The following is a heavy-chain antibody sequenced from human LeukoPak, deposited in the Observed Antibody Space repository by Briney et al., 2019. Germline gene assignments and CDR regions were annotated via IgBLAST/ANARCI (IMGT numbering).Heavy chain of an antibody. CDR2: ISYDGSNK. Sequence: GSLRLSCAASGFTFSSYAMHWVRQAPGKGLEWVAVISYDGSNKYYADSVKGRFTISRDNSKNTLYLQMNSLRAEDTAVYYCAKVILAARLFDPGTYYMDVWGKGTTVTVSS. D-gene: IGHD6-6*01. CDR3: AKVILAARLFDPGTYYMDV. CDR1: GFTFSSYA. J-gene: IGHJ6*03. V-gene: IGHV3-30*04.